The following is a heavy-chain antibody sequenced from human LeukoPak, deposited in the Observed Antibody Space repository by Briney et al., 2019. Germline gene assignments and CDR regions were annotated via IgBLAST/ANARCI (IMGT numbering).Heavy chain of an antibody. CDR2: IIPIFGTA. J-gene: IGHJ4*02. Sequence: SVKVSCKASGGTFSSYAISWVRQAPGQGLEWLGGIIPIFGTANYAQKFQGRVTITTDESTSTAYMELSSLRYEGAAVYYCASGVEDSYGPGSYYPLDYWGQGTLVTVSS. CDR3: ASGVEDSYGPGSYYPLDY. CDR1: GGTFSSYA. D-gene: IGHD3-10*01. V-gene: IGHV1-69*05.